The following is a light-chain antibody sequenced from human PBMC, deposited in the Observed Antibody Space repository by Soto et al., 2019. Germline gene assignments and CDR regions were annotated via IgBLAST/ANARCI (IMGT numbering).Light chain of an antibody. CDR3: TSFTTSNTCV. V-gene: IGLV2-14*01. Sequence: QSVLTQPASVSGSPGQSITISCTGTSSDVGSYNFVSWYQQYPGKAPKLIVYEVSNRPSGVSNRFSGSKSGNTASLTISVLQAEDAADYYCTSFTTSNTCVFGGGTQLTVL. J-gene: IGLJ3*02. CDR2: EVS. CDR1: SSDVGSYNF.